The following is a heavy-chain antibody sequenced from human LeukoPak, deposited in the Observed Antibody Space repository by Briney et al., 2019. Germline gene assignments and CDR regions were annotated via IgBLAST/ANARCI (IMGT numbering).Heavy chain of an antibody. Sequence: GGSLRLSCAASGFTFNNYWMRWVRQAPGKGLVWVSRINTDGSSASYADSVKGRFTISRDNAENTLYLQMHSLRVEDTAVYYCARAGSGWDAYFDYWGQGILVTVSS. CDR1: GFTFNNYW. CDR2: INTDGSSA. J-gene: IGHJ4*02. V-gene: IGHV3-74*01. D-gene: IGHD6-19*01. CDR3: ARAGSGWDAYFDY.